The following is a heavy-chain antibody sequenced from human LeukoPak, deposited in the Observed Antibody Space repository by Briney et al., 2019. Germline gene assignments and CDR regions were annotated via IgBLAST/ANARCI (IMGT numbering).Heavy chain of an antibody. Sequence: GGSLRLSCAVSGLTFNNYAMSWVRQAPGKGLEWVSAISKSGDHTYYAASAKGRFTIYRDNSKNTQYLQMNSLRAEDTAVYYCAKEPDYGDYFDYWGQGTLVTVSS. CDR2: ISKSGDHT. D-gene: IGHD4-17*01. CDR1: GLTFNNYA. CDR3: AKEPDYGDYFDY. J-gene: IGHJ4*02. V-gene: IGHV3-23*01.